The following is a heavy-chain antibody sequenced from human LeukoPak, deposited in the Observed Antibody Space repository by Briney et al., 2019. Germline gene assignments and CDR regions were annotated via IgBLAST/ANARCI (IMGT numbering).Heavy chain of an antibody. Sequence: ASVKVSGKASGYTFTSYDINWVRQATGQGLEWMGWINPNSGNTGYAQKFQGRVTMTRDTSISTAYMELTGLRSDDTAVYYCARRADYYDSSSYYFWGQGTLVTVSS. CDR2: INPNSGNT. J-gene: IGHJ4*02. D-gene: IGHD3-22*01. CDR1: GYTFTSYD. CDR3: ARRADYYDSSSYYF. V-gene: IGHV1-8*01.